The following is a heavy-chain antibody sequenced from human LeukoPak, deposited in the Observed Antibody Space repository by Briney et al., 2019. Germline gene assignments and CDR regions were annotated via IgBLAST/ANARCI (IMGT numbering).Heavy chain of an antibody. V-gene: IGHV1-2*02. D-gene: IGHD6-13*01. CDR1: GYTFTGYY. J-gene: IGHJ4*02. CDR2: INPNSGGT. Sequence: ASAKVSCKASGYTFTGYYMHWVRQAPGQGLEWMGWINPNSGGTNYAQKFQGRVTMTRDTSISTAYMELSRLRSDDTAVYYCARVLGIAAADTFDYWGQGTLVTVSS. CDR3: ARVLGIAAADTFDY.